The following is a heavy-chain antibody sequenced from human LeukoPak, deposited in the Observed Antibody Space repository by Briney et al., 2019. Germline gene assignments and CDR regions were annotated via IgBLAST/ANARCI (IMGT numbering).Heavy chain of an antibody. V-gene: IGHV1-69*13. CDR2: IVPIFGTV. CDR1: GGTFSSYA. CDR3: AGDHLPGGFGVILIPSRNWFDP. J-gene: IGHJ5*02. D-gene: IGHD3-3*01. Sequence: GASVKVSCKASGGTFSSYAISWVRQAPGQGLEWMGGIVPIFGTVNYAQKFQGRVTITADESTSTAYMELRSLRSDDTAVFYCAGDHLPGGFGVILIPSRNWFDPWGQGTLVTVSS.